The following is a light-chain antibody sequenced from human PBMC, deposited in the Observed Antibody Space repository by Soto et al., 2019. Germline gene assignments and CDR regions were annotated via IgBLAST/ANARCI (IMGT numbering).Light chain of an antibody. CDR1: QSVSSY. J-gene: IGKJ4*01. CDR2: DAS. CDR3: QQRSNWPPLT. Sequence: EIVLTQSPATLSLSPGERATLSCRASQSVSSYLAWYQQKPGQAPRLLIYDASNRATGIPARFSGSGSGTDFALTTSCLEPEDFAVYYCQQRSNWPPLTFGGGTKVEIK. V-gene: IGKV3-11*01.